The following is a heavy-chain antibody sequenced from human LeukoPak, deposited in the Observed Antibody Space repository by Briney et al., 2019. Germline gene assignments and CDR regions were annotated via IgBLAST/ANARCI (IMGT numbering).Heavy chain of an antibody. Sequence: GGSLRLSCAASGFTVSSNYMSWVRQAPGKGLEWVSVIYSGGSTYYADSVKGRFTISRDNYKNTLYLQMNSLRAEDTAVYYCAREGRSGSYYDYWGQGTLVTVSS. CDR3: AREGRSGSYYDY. J-gene: IGHJ4*02. CDR1: GFTVSSNY. D-gene: IGHD1-26*01. CDR2: IYSGGST. V-gene: IGHV3-66*01.